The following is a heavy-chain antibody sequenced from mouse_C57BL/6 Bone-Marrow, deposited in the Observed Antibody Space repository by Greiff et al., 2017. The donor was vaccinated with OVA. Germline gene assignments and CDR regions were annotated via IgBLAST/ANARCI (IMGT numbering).Heavy chain of an antibody. CDR2: IYPRSGNT. J-gene: IGHJ4*01. V-gene: IGHV1-81*01. D-gene: IGHD1-1*01. CDR1: GYTFTSYG. Sequence: VQVVESGAELARPGASVKLSCKASGYTFTSYGISWVKQRPGQGLEWIGEIYPRSGNTYYTEKFKGKATLTVDKSSSTAYMELRSLTSEDSAVYFCARNLAGSRCYAMDYWGQGTSVTVSS. CDR3: ARNLAGSRCYAMDY.